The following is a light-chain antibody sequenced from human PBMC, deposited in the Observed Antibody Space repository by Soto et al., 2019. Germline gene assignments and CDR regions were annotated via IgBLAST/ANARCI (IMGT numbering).Light chain of an antibody. V-gene: IGKV1-6*01. CDR3: QQANSFPIT. Sequence: AIRMTQSRSSLSASVGDRFTITGRASQGIRSELGWYQQKPGKAPNLLIYTASTLQSGVPSRFSGSGSGTDFTLTISSLQPEDFATYFCQQANSFPITFGQGTRLEIK. J-gene: IGKJ5*01. CDR1: QGIRSE. CDR2: TAS.